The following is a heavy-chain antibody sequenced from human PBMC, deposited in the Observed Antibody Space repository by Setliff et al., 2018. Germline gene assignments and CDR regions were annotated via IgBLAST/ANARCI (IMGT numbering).Heavy chain of an antibody. J-gene: IGHJ4*02. Sequence: PSETLSLTCTVSGGSISSGDYYWSWIRQAPGKGLEWVSLIYNDGTTYHADSVKGRFTISRDNSKNTLYLQMNSLRAEDTAVYYCAREKDLAFDYWGQGTLVTVSS. CDR3: AREKDLAFDY. CDR1: GGSISSGDYY. CDR2: IYNDGTT. V-gene: IGHV3-53*05.